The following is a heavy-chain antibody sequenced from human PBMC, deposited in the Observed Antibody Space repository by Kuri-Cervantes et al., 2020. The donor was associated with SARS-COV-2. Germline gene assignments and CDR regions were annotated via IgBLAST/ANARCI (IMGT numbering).Heavy chain of an antibody. V-gene: IGHV3-30*02. CDR2: IRYDGSNE. J-gene: IGHJ6*03. CDR1: GFTFSSYG. D-gene: IGHD3-3*01. CDR3: AKDSIRFLEWLYYMDV. Sequence: GGSLRLSCAASGFTFSSYGMHWVRQAPGKGLEWVAFIRYDGSNEYYADSVKGRFTISRDNSKNTLYLQMNSLRAEDTAVYYCAKDSIRFLEWLYYMDVWGKGTTVTVSS.